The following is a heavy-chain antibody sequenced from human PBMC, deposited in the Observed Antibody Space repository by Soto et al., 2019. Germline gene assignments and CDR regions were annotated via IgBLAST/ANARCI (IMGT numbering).Heavy chain of an antibody. Sequence: QVQLVQSGAEVKKPGSSVKVSCKASGGTFSSYAISWVRQAPGQGLEWMGGIIPIFGTANYAQKLQGRVTITADESTSTAYMELSSLRSEDTAVYYCASPTRGYSYGYFDYWGQGTLVTVSS. CDR3: ASPTRGYSYGYFDY. J-gene: IGHJ4*02. CDR2: IIPIFGTA. CDR1: GGTFSSYA. V-gene: IGHV1-69*01. D-gene: IGHD5-18*01.